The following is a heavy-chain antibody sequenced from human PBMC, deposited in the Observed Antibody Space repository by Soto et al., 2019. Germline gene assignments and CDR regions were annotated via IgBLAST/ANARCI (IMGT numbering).Heavy chain of an antibody. J-gene: IGHJ6*03. Sequence: VQLLESGGGLVQPGGSLRLSCAASGFTFSSYAMSWVRQAPGKGLEWVSAISGSGGSTYYADSVKGRFTISRDNSKNTLYLQMNSLRAEDKAVYYCAKGPTVTPPPNYYYYYYMDVWGKGTTVTVSS. D-gene: IGHD4-4*01. CDR2: ISGSGGST. CDR3: AKGPTVTPPPNYYYYYYMDV. V-gene: IGHV3-23*01. CDR1: GFTFSSYA.